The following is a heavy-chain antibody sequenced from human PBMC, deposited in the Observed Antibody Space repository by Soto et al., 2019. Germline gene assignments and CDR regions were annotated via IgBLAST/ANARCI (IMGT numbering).Heavy chain of an antibody. CDR2: IYNSGST. Sequence: QVQLQESGPGLVKPSQTLSLTCTVSGGSVSSGGYYWSWIRQHPGKGLEWIGYIYNSGSTYYNPSLKSRTTISLDTSKNQFSLRLSSVTAADTAVYYCAGSVVVPGNFDYWGQGTLVTVSS. CDR3: AGSVVVPGNFDY. CDR1: GGSVSSGGYY. J-gene: IGHJ4*02. D-gene: IGHD2-2*01. V-gene: IGHV4-31*03.